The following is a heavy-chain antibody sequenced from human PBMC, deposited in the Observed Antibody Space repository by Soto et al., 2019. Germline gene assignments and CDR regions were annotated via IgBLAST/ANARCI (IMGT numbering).Heavy chain of an antibody. CDR2: INHSGST. J-gene: IGHJ4*02. Sequence: SVTLSLTCAVYGGYFSGYYWIWLRQPPGKGLEWIGEINHSGSTNYNPSLKSRVTISVDTSKNQFSLKLSSVTAADTAVYYCARGFYGDYVDYWGQGTLVTVSS. V-gene: IGHV4-34*01. CDR1: GGYFSGYY. D-gene: IGHD4-17*01. CDR3: ARGFYGDYVDY.